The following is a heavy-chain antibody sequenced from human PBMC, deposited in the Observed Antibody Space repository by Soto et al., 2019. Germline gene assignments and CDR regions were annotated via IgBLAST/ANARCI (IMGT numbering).Heavy chain of an antibody. D-gene: IGHD3-22*01. CDR2: ISAYNGNT. CDR1: GYTFTSYG. Sequence: XSVKVSCKASGYTFTSYGISWVQQAPGQGLEWMGWISAYNGNTNDAQKLQGRVTMTTDTSTSTAYMELRSLRSDDTAVYYCARDTIVVVPYYYYGMDVWGQGTTVTVSS. V-gene: IGHV1-18*01. J-gene: IGHJ6*02. CDR3: ARDTIVVVPYYYYGMDV.